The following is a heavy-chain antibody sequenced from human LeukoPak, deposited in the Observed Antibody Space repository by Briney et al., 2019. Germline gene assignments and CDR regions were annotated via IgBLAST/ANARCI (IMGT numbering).Heavy chain of an antibody. D-gene: IGHD3-22*01. J-gene: IGHJ4*02. CDR2: ISTSSSYI. CDR3: ARDHRGSPNYDSSGPLDY. V-gene: IGHV3-21*01. Sequence: GGSLRLSCAASGFTFSSYSMNWVRQAPGKGLAWVSSISTSSSYIYYADSVKGRFTISRDNAKNSLYLQMNSLRAEDTAVYYCARDHRGSPNYDSSGPLDYWGQGTLVTVSS. CDR1: GFTFSSYS.